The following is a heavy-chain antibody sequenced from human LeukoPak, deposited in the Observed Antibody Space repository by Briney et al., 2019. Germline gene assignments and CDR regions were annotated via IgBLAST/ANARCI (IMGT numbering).Heavy chain of an antibody. D-gene: IGHD2-2*01. V-gene: IGHV1-69*01. J-gene: IGHJ4*02. CDR2: IIPIFGTA. CDR3: ARDCSSTSCYGGGYDY. CDR1: GGTFCSYA. Sequence: GASVKVSCKASGGTFCSYAISWVRQAPGQGLEWMGGIIPIFGTANYAQKFQGRVTITADESTSTAYMELSSLRSEDTAVYYCARDCSSTSCYGGGYDYWGQGTLVTVSS.